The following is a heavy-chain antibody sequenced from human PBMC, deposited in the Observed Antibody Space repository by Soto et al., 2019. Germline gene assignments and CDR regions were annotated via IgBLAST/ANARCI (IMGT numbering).Heavy chain of an antibody. CDR2: ISGSGGIT. V-gene: IGHV3-23*01. CDR1: GFPFSSYA. J-gene: IGHJ4*02. Sequence: TGGSLRLSCAASGFPFSSYAMSWVRQAPGKGLEWVSGISGSGGITYYADSVKGRFTISRDNSKNTLYLQMNSLRADDTAVYFCAKSLSASPNYFFDSWGQGTLVTVS. D-gene: IGHD1-1*01. CDR3: AKSLSASPNYFFDS.